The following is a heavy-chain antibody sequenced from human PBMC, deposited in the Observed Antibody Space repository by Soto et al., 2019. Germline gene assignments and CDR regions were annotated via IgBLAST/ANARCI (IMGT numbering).Heavy chain of an antibody. V-gene: IGHV3-23*04. J-gene: IGHJ3*02. CDR2: ISGSGGST. CDR3: AKQKRVGATQGAFDI. CDR1: GFTFSNAW. D-gene: IGHD1-26*01. Sequence: EVQLVESGGGLVKPGGSLRLSCAASGFTFSNAWMSWVRQAPGKGLEWVSAISGSGGSTYYADSVKGRFTISRDNSKNTLYLQMNSLRAEDTAVYYCAKQKRVGATQGAFDIWGQGTMVTVSS.